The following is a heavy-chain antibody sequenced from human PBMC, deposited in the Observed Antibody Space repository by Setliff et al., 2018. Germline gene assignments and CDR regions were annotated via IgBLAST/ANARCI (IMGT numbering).Heavy chain of an antibody. CDR3: AKHGAYNDFLSGYNFYYDMDV. V-gene: IGHV3-23*01. CDR2: ISSTITST. J-gene: IGHJ6*02. Sequence: GGSLRLSCAASGFTFSSSAMAWVRQAPGKGLEWVSAISSTITSTDYADSVKVRLTISRDNSKNTLYLQMNSLRAEDTAVYYCAKHGAYNDFLSGYNFYYDMDVWGQGTTVTVSS. D-gene: IGHD3-9*01. CDR1: GFTFSSSA.